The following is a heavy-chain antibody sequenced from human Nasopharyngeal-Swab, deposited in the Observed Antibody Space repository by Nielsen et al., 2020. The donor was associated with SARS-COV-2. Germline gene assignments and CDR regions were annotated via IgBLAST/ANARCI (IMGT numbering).Heavy chain of an antibody. D-gene: IGHD2-15*01. J-gene: IGHJ6*02. Sequence: GESLKISCAASGSTFSDYYMSWIRQAPGKGLEWVSYISSSGSTIYYADSVKGRFTISRDNAKNSLYLQMNNLRAEDTAVYYCARGYCSSGSCYAKHYGMDVWGQGTTVTVSS. CDR3: ARGYCSSGSCYAKHYGMDV. CDR1: GSTFSDYY. CDR2: ISSSGSTI. V-gene: IGHV3-11*04.